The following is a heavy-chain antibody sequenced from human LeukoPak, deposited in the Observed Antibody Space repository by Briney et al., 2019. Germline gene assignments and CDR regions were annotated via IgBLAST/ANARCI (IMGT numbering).Heavy chain of an antibody. J-gene: IGHJ4*02. CDR2: ISYDGSNK. D-gene: IGHD3-10*01. V-gene: IGHV3-30*04. CDR3: AREPQLLWFGELDY. Sequence: PGRSLRLSCAASGFTFSSYAMHWVRQAPGKGLEWVAVISYDGSNKYYADSVKGRFTISRDNSKNTLYLQMNSLRAEDTAVYYCAREPQLLWFGELDYWGQGTLVTVSS. CDR1: GFTFSSYA.